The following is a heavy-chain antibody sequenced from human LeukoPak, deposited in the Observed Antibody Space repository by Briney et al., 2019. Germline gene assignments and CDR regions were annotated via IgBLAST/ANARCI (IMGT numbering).Heavy chain of an antibody. CDR3: ARDRDTAMAHYFDY. CDR1: GGSVSSHF. Sequence: SETLSLTCTVSGGSVSSHFWSWIRQPPGKGLEWIGYIYNSGITNYNPSLKSRVTMSVDTSKNQFSLKLSSVTAADTAVYYCARDRDTAMAHYFDYWGQGTLVTVSS. D-gene: IGHD5-18*01. V-gene: IGHV4-59*02. J-gene: IGHJ4*02. CDR2: IYNSGIT.